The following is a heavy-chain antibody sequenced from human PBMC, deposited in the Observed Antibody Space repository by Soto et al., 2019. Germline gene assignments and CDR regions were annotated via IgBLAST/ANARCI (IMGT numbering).Heavy chain of an antibody. CDR3: ASIYIAVAGTVGGMDV. V-gene: IGHV3-7*05. D-gene: IGHD6-19*01. CDR2: IKQDGSEK. Sequence: LRLSCAASGFTFSSYWMSWVRQAPGKGLEWVANIKQDGSEKYYVDSVKGRFTISRDNAKNSLYLQMNSLRAEDTAVYYCASIYIAVAGTVGGMDVWGQGTTVTVSS. CDR1: GFTFSSYW. J-gene: IGHJ6*02.